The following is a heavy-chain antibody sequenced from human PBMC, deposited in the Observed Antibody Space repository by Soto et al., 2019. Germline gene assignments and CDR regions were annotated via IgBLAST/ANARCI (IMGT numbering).Heavy chain of an antibody. V-gene: IGHV3-23*01. Sequence: EVQLLESGGGLGQPGGSLRLSCATSGFTFKNYPLAWVRQSAGKGLQWVSSISGSGAERSYADSVKGRFTISRDDTQNTMSLRMKSLRVDDTARDFCAKRPLIFGEGDYAWFDTWGQRTLVVV. J-gene: IGHJ5*02. CDR2: ISGSGAER. D-gene: IGHD3-10*01. CDR1: GFTFKNYP. CDR3: AKRPLIFGEGDYAWFDT.